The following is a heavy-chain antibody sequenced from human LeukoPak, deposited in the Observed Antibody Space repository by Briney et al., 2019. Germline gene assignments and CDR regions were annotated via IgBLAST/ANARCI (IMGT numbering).Heavy chain of an antibody. J-gene: IGHJ4*02. V-gene: IGHV3-30-3*02. D-gene: IGHD3-22*01. CDR1: GFTFSTYA. Sequence: GGSVRLSCAASGFTFSTYAMHWVRQAPGKGLEWVAVISYDGSNKYYADSVKGRFTISRDNSKNTLYLQMNSLRAEDTAVYYCAKPTGYYYDSAPFDYWGQGTLVTVSS. CDR2: ISYDGSNK. CDR3: AKPTGYYYDSAPFDY.